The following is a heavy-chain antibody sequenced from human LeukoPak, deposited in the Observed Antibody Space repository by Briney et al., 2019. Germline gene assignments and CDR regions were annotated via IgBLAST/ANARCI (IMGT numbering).Heavy chain of an antibody. CDR2: IYTSGST. J-gene: IGHJ3*02. D-gene: IGHD3-9*01. V-gene: IGHV4-59*10. CDR1: GGSFSGYY. CDR3: ARVHDILTGYYGVGAFDI. Sequence: SETLSLTCAVYGGSFSGYYWSWIRQPAGKGLEWIGRIYTSGSTNYNPSLKSRVTMSVDTSKNQFSLKLSSVTAADTAVYYCARVHDILTGYYGVGAFDIWGQGTMVTVSS.